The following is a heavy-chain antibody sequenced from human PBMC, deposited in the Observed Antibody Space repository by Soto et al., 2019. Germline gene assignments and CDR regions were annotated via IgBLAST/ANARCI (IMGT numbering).Heavy chain of an antibody. CDR2: ISGSGGST. CDR1: GFTFSSYA. V-gene: IGHV3-23*01. Sequence: GGSLRLSCAASGFTFSSYAMSWVRQAPGKGLEWVSAISGSGGSTYYADSVKGRFTISRDNSKNTLYLQMNSLRAEDTAVYYCAKRDSGGPLPYYYYGMDVWGQGTTVTVSS. CDR3: AKRDSGGPLPYYYYGMDV. D-gene: IGHD1-26*01. J-gene: IGHJ6*02.